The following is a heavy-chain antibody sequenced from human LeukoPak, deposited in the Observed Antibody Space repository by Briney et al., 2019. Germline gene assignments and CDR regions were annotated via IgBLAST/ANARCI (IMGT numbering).Heavy chain of an antibody. Sequence: GGSLRLSCAASGFIFSNYAMNWVRQAPGKGLQWVSSIRGGGASPTYIESVKGRFTISRDNSKNTLYLQMSSLRAEDTAVYYCAKMSLSYGNDAFDIWGQGTMVTVSS. CDR2: IRGGGASP. CDR3: AKMSLSYGNDAFDI. V-gene: IGHV3-23*01. J-gene: IGHJ3*02. D-gene: IGHD3-16*01. CDR1: GFIFSNYA.